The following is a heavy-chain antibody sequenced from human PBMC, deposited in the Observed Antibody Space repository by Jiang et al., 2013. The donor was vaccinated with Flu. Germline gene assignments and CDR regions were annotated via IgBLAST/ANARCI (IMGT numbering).Heavy chain of an antibody. D-gene: IGHD2-2*01. CDR1: GFTFSTYT. Sequence: QLVESGGGLVQPGGSLRLSCSASGFTFSTYTIHWVRRAPGKGLEFVSAISNNGDTTYYADSVKGRFTISRDNSKSTLYLQMSSLRTEDTAVYYCVKESGAHQMLDYWGQGTLVTVSS. J-gene: IGHJ4*02. CDR3: VKESGAHQMLDY. CDR2: ISNNGDTT. V-gene: IGHV3-64D*09.